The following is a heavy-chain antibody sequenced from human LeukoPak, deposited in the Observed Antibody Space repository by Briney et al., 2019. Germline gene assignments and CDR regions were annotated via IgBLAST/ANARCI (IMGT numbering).Heavy chain of an antibody. CDR3: ARVRISKTTVTTSFDY. CDR1: GFTFSSYW. V-gene: IGHV3-7*01. CDR2: IKQDGSEK. Sequence: QAGGSLRLSCAASGFTFSSYWMSWVRQAPGKGLEWVTNIKQDGSEKYYVDSVKGRFTISRDNAKNSLYLQMNSLRAEDTAVYYCARVRISKTTVTTSFDYWGQGTLVTVSS. J-gene: IGHJ4*02. D-gene: IGHD4-17*01.